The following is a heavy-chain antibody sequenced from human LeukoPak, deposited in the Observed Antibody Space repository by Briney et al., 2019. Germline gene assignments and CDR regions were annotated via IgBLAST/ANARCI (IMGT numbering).Heavy chain of an antibody. V-gene: IGHV1-2*02. CDR2: INPNSGGT. D-gene: IGHD6-19*01. CDR3: ARDAIAVAGLGGY. J-gene: IGHJ4*02. CDR1: GYTFTDYN. Sequence: GASVKVSCKTSGYTFTDYNMHWVRQAPGQGLEWMGWINPNSGGTNYGQKFQDRVTMTRDTSISTAYMELSSLRFDDTAVYYCARDAIAVAGLGGYWGQGTLVTVSS.